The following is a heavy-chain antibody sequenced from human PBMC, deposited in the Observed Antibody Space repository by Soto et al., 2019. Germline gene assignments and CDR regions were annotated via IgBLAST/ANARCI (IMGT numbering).Heavy chain of an antibody. J-gene: IGHJ3*02. D-gene: IGHD3-10*01. CDR3: ARDVDYYYGSGIGAFDI. Sequence: ETLSLTCTVSGGSISSYYWSWIRQPPGKGLEWIGYIYYSGSTNYNPSLKSRVTISVDTSKNQFSLKLSSVTAADTAVYYCARDVDYYYGSGIGAFDIWGQGTMVTVSS. V-gene: IGHV4-59*01. CDR2: IYYSGST. CDR1: GGSISSYY.